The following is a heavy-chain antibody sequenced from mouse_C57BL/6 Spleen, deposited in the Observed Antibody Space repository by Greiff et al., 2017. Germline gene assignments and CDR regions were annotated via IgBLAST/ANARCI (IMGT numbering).Heavy chain of an antibody. CDR3: APMGYSNPHYFDY. CDR1: GYTFTSYW. CDR2: IHPNSGST. J-gene: IGHJ2*01. V-gene: IGHV1-64*01. D-gene: IGHD2-5*01. Sequence: VQLQQSGAELVKPGASVKLSCKASGYTFTSYWMHWVKQRPGQGLEWIGMIHPNSGSTNYNEKFKSKATLTVDKSSSTAYMQLSSLTSEDSAVYYCAPMGYSNPHYFDYWGQGNTLTVSS.